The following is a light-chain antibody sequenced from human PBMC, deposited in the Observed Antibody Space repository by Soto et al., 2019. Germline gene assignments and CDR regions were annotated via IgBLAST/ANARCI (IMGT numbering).Light chain of an antibody. CDR3: QQYNSYPYT. CDR2: AAS. CDR1: QAISNS. Sequence: DIQMTQSPSSLSASVGDRVTITCRASQAISNSLAWLQQKPGKAPKSLMYAASRLQSGVPAKFSGSGSGTDFTLTISSLQPEDFEIYYCQQYNSYPYTFGQGTKVDIK. V-gene: IGKV1-16*02. J-gene: IGKJ2*01.